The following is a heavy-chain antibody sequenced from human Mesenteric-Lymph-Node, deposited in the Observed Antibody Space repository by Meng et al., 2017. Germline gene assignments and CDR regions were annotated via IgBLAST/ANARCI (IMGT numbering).Heavy chain of an antibody. CDR1: GGSFSGYY. J-gene: IGHJ5*02. Sequence: QVQLQQWGAGLLKPSETMSLTCAVYGGSFSGYYWSWIRQPPGKGLEWIGEINHSGTTNYNPSLKSRVTMSIHTSRNQFSLNLSSVTAADTAVYYCAKMVRGSFDPWGQGTLVTVSS. CDR3: AKMVRGSFDP. V-gene: IGHV4-34*01. CDR2: INHSGTT. D-gene: IGHD3-10*01.